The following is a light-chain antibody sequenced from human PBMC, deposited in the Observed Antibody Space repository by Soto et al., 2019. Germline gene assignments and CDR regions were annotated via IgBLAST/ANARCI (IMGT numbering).Light chain of an antibody. J-gene: IGKJ3*01. CDR2: GAS. Sequence: EVVLTQSPDTLSLSPGERATLSCRASQSAAANYLAWYQQKRGQAPRLLIYGASSRATGIPDRFSGSGSGTDFTLTISRLEPEDFSVYYCHQYGTAPLTFGPGTKVDIK. CDR3: HQYGTAPLT. CDR1: QSAAANY. V-gene: IGKV3-20*01.